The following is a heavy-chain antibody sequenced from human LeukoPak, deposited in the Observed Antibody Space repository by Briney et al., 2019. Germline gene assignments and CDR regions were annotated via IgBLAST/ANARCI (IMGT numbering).Heavy chain of an antibody. CDR1: GYTFTSYG. CDR2: ISAYNGNT. J-gene: IGHJ3*02. D-gene: IGHD3-16*01. V-gene: IGHV1-18*01. Sequence: SSVNVSCKASGYTFTSYGISWVRQAPGQALEGMGWISAYNGNTNYAQKLQGRVTMHTDTSPSTAYMELRSLRSDDPAVYYCALGMRDAFDIWGQGTMVTVSS. CDR3: ALGMRDAFDI.